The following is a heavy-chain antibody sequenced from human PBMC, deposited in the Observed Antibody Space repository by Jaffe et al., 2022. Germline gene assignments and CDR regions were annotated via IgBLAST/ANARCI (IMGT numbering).Heavy chain of an antibody. J-gene: IGHJ5*02. Sequence: EVRLLESGGGLVQPGGSLRLSCAASGFTFSSYAMSWVRQAPGKGLAWVSSISGIDGGTYYADSVKGRFTISRDNSRNTLFLQMNSLSVEDAAVYYCARHLYGDVEAWGQGTLVTVSS. D-gene: IGHD4-17*01. V-gene: IGHV3-23*01. CDR2: ISGIDGGT. CDR3: ARHLYGDVEA. CDR1: GFTFSSYA.